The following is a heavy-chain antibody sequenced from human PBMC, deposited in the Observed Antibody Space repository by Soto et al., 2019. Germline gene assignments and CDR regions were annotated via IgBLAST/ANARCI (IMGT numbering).Heavy chain of an antibody. CDR2: FDPEDGET. Sequence: QVQLVQSGAEVKKPGASVKVSCKVSGYTLTELYMHWMRQAPGKGLEWMGGFDPEDGETIYAQKFQGRVTMTEDTSTDTAFMELSSLRSEDTAVYYCATEGDHSRGTDVWGQGTTVTVSS. V-gene: IGHV1-24*01. J-gene: IGHJ6*02. CDR3: ATEGDHSRGTDV. CDR1: GYTLTELY.